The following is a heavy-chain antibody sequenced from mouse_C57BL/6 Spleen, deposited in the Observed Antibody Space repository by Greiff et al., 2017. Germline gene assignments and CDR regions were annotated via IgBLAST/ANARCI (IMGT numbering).Heavy chain of an antibody. D-gene: IGHD1-1*01. V-gene: IGHV5-4*03. CDR3: ARYGSTLDY. Sequence: EVKLMESGGGLVKPGGSLKLSCAASGFTFSSYAMSWVRQTPEKRLEWVATISDGGSYTYYPDNVKGRFTISRDNAKNNLYLQMSHLKSEDTAMYYCARYGSTLDYWGQGTTLTVSS. J-gene: IGHJ2*01. CDR1: GFTFSSYA. CDR2: ISDGGSYT.